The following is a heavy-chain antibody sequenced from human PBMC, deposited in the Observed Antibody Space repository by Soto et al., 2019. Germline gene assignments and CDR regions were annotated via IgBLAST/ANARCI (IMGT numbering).Heavy chain of an antibody. Sequence: QVQLVQSGAEVKKPGSSVKVSCKASGGTFSSYTISWVRQAPGQGLEWMGRIIPILGIANYAQKFQGRGTITADKSTTTAYMELSSLRSEDTAVYYCARDCSGGSCYSRRVWFDPWGQGTLVTVSS. D-gene: IGHD2-15*01. CDR1: GGTFSSYT. CDR3: ARDCSGGSCYSRRVWFDP. V-gene: IGHV1-69*08. CDR2: IIPILGIA. J-gene: IGHJ5*02.